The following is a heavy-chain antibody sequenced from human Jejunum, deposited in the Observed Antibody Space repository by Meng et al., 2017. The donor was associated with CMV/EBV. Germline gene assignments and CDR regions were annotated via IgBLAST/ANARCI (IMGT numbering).Heavy chain of an antibody. CDR1: GFTFGAYY. CDR3: VRGNYGFDY. D-gene: IGHD4-17*01. CDR2: ITGSGNTI. J-gene: IGHJ4*02. Sequence: LSCAASGFTFGAYYMAWVRQAPGKGLEWVSYITGSGNTIYYADSVKGRFTISRDNAKSSLYLEINSLRAEDTAVYYCVRGNYGFDYWGQGTLVTVSS. V-gene: IGHV3-11*01.